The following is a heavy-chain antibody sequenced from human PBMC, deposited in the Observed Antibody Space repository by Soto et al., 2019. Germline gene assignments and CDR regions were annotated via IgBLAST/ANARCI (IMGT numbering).Heavy chain of an antibody. V-gene: IGHV3-23*01. CDR2: ISGSGGST. D-gene: IGHD2-15*01. J-gene: IGHJ5*02. Sequence: EVQLLESGGGLVQPGGSLRLSCAASGFTFSSYAMSWVRQAPGKGLEWVSAISGSGGSTYYADSVKGRFTISRDNSKTTLYLQMNSLRAEDTAVYYCAKVPRCSGGSCYFSNWFDPWGQGTLVTVSS. CDR3: AKVPRCSGGSCYFSNWFDP. CDR1: GFTFSSYA.